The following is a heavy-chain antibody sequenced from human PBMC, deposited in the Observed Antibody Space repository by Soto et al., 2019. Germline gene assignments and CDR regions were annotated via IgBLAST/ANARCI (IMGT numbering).Heavy chain of an antibody. CDR1: GYSFTSYW. CDR2: IYPGDSDT. CDR3: ARGYCITTICDPWFDP. V-gene: IGHV5-51*01. J-gene: IGHJ5*02. Sequence: GESLKISCTGVGYSFTSYWIGWVRQMPGKGLEWMGIIYPGDSDTRYSPSFQGQVTISADKSITTAYLQWSSLKASDTAMYYCARGYCITTICDPWFDPWGQGTLVTVSS. D-gene: IGHD2-2*01.